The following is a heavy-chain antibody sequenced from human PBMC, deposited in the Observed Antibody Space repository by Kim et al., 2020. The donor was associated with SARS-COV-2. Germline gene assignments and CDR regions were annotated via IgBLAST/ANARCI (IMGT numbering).Heavy chain of an antibody. V-gene: IGHV3-23*01. CDR2: ISGSGGST. Sequence: GGSLRLSCAASGFTFSSYAMSWVRQAPGKGLEWVSAISGSGGSTYYADSVKGRLTISRDNSKNTLYLQMNSLRAEDTAVYYCAKYPLGIYQPPNKNWFDPWGQGTLVTVSS. D-gene: IGHD2-2*01. J-gene: IGHJ5*02. CDR1: GFTFSSYA. CDR3: AKYPLGIYQPPNKNWFDP.